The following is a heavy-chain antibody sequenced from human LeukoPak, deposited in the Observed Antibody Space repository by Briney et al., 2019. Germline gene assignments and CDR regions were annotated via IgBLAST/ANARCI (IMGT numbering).Heavy chain of an antibody. V-gene: IGHV4-4*09. J-gene: IGHJ4*02. D-gene: IGHD2-15*01. CDR3: ASFPMGIDCSGGSCYVDY. CDR1: GDSFGDYY. CDR2: IFDSGST. Sequence: SETLSLTYTVSGDSFGDYYWSRIRQPPGKGLEWIGYIFDSGSTNYNPSLKSRVTISVDTSKNQFSLKLSSVTAADTAVYYCASFPMGIDCSGGSCYVDYWGQGTLVTVSS.